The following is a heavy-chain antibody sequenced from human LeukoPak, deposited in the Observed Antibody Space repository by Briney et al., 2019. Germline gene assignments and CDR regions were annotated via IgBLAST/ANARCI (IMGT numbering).Heavy chain of an antibody. CDR3: ARRLYGDYIDAFDI. CDR1: GGSISSYY. J-gene: IGHJ3*02. CDR2: IYYSGST. Sequence: PSETLSLTCTVSGGSISSYYRSWIRQPPGKGLEWIGYIYYSGSTNYNPSLKSRVTISVDTSKNQFSLKLSSVTAADTAVYYCARRLYGDYIDAFDIWGQGTMVTVSS. V-gene: IGHV4-59*08. D-gene: IGHD4-17*01.